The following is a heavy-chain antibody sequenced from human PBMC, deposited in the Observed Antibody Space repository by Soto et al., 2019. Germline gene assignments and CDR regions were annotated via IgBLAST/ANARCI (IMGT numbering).Heavy chain of an antibody. V-gene: IGHV1-69*02. CDR3: ARARIAAAGSYYYYGMDV. CDR1: GGTFSSYT. CDR2: IIPILGIA. J-gene: IGHJ6*02. Sequence: SVKVSCKASGGTFSSYTISWVRQAPGQGLEWMGRIIPILGIANYAQKFQGRVTITADKSTSTAYMELSSLRSEDTAVYYCARARIAAAGSYYYYGMDVWGQGTTVTVSS. D-gene: IGHD6-13*01.